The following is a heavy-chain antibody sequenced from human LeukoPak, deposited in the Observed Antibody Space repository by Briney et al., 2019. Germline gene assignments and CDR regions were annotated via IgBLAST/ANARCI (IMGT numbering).Heavy chain of an antibody. D-gene: IGHD1-26*01. CDR3: VREAVGARRDFDF. V-gene: IGHV3-48*04. Sequence: SGGSLRLSCAASGFTFSSYNMNWVRQAPGKGLEWISFISSSGNTIYNADSVEGRFTISRDNAQKSLFLQMNNLRAEDTAMYYCVREAVGARRDFDFWGQGTLVTVSS. J-gene: IGHJ4*02. CDR1: GFTFSSYN. CDR2: ISSSGNTI.